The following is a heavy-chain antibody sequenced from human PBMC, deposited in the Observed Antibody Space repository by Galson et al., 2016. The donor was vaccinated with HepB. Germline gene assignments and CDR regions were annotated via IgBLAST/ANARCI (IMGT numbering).Heavy chain of an antibody. CDR3: VRDEVPGPYYFEY. Sequence: SVKVSCKASGYNFITYGMHWVRQAPGQRLEWMGWINAGNGDTIYAQKFQGRATFTRDTSANTVYLDLSSLTYEDKAIYYCVRDEVPGPYYFEYWGQGILVTVSA. D-gene: IGHD3-16*01. CDR2: INAGNGDT. CDR1: GYNFITYG. J-gene: IGHJ4*02. V-gene: IGHV1-3*01.